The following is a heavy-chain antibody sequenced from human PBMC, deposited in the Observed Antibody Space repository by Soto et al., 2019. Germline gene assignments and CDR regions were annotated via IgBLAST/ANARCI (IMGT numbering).Heavy chain of an antibody. Sequence: LSLTCAASGFTFSDYYMSWIRQAQGKGLEWGSYISSSGSTIYYADYVKGRFTISRDNAKNSLYLQMNSLSAEATVVNYCARALGPSWYLDYGGQGTLFPVPS. J-gene: IGHJ4*02. V-gene: IGHV3-11*01. D-gene: IGHD2-2*01. CDR2: ISSSGSTI. CDR1: GFTFSDYY. CDR3: ARALGPSWYLDY.